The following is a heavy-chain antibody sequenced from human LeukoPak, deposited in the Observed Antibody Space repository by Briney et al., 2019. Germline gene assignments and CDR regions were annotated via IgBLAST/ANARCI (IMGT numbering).Heavy chain of an antibody. Sequence: ASVTVSCKASGYTFTSYGISWVRQAPGQGLEWMGWISAYNGNTNYAQKLQGRDTMTTDTSTSTAYMELRSLRSDDTAVYYCARTYYDFWSGYYPSNYFDYWGQGTLVTVSS. CDR3: ARTYYDFWSGYYPSNYFDY. V-gene: IGHV1-18*01. CDR2: ISAYNGNT. CDR1: GYTFTSYG. D-gene: IGHD3-3*01. J-gene: IGHJ4*02.